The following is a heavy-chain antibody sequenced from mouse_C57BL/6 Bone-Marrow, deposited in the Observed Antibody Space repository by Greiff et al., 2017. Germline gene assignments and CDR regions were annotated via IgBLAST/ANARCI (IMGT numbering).Heavy chain of an antibody. V-gene: IGHV1-64*01. Sequence: QVQLQQPGAELVKPGASVKLSCKASGYNFTSYWMHWVKQRPGQGLEWIGMIHPNSGSTNYNEKFKIKATLTVDKSSSTAYMQLSSLTSEDAAVYYCARRGYGNYEGYFDYWGQGTTLTVSS. D-gene: IGHD2-10*02. CDR3: ARRGYGNYEGYFDY. J-gene: IGHJ2*01. CDR2: IHPNSGST. CDR1: GYNFTSYW.